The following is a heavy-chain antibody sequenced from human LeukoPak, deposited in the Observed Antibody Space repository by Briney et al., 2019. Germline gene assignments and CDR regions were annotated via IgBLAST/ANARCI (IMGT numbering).Heavy chain of an antibody. CDR2: IYYSGST. CDR3: ARTMYSSSFGFDP. D-gene: IGHD6-13*01. Sequence: SETLSLTCTVSGASISSYYWSWIRQPPGKGLEWIGYIYYSGSTYYNPSLKSRVTISVDTSKNQFSLKLSSVTAADTAVYYCARTMYSSSFGFDPWGQGTLVTVSS. J-gene: IGHJ5*02. V-gene: IGHV4-59*06. CDR1: GASISSYY.